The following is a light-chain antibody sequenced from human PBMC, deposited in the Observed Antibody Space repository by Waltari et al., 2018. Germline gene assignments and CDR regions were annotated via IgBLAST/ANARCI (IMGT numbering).Light chain of an antibody. CDR2: DDS. Sequence: YVLTQPPSVSVAPGQTATIACGGNNIGGKSVHWYKQKPGQAPVLVVYDDSDRPSGIPGRLSGSNAGNTATLTISRVEVGDEADYYCQVWDYATDHVVFGGGTKLTVL. CDR1: NIGGKS. J-gene: IGLJ3*02. V-gene: IGLV3-21*02. CDR3: QVWDYATDHVV.